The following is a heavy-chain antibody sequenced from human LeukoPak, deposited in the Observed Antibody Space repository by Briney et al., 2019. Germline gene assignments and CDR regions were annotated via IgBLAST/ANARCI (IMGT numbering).Heavy chain of an antibody. CDR1: GGSISSSSYY. D-gene: IGHD3-22*01. Sequence: SETLSLTCTVSGGSISSSSYYWGWVRQPPGKGLEWIGSIYYSGSTYYKPSLKSRVTISVDTSKNQFSLKLSSVTAADTAVYYCARLSSSGLDAFDIWGQGTMVTVSS. J-gene: IGHJ3*02. CDR3: ARLSSSGLDAFDI. CDR2: IYYSGST. V-gene: IGHV4-39*01.